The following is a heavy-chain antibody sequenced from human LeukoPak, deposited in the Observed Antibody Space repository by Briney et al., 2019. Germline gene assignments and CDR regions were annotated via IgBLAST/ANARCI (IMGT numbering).Heavy chain of an antibody. CDR2: ISAYNGDT. V-gene: IGHV1-18*01. CDR3: ARDPSNTSGNYPYFDY. D-gene: IGHD3-22*01. J-gene: IGHJ4*02. CDR1: GYTFTRHG. Sequence: ASVKVSCKASGYTFTRHGISWVRQAPGQGLEWMGWISAYNGDTKYAQNFQGRVTITTDTPTSTAYMELRSLRSDDTAVYYCARDPSNTSGNYPYFDYWGQGTLVTVSS.